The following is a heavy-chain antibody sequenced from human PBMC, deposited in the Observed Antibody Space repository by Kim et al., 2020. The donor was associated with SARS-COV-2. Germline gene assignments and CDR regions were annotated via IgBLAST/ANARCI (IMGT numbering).Heavy chain of an antibody. CDR1: GFDFSDSA. D-gene: IGHD1-1*01. CDR3: TRVPGTPLAFWNAFD. CDR2: IRSKANNYAT. J-gene: IGHJ3*01. V-gene: IGHV3-73*01. Sequence: GGSLRLSFAASGFDFSDSAMHWVRQASGKGLEWVGRIRSKANNYATTYAVSVKGRFTISRDDSKTMAYLQMNSLKTEDTAVYYCTRVPGTPLAFWNAFD.